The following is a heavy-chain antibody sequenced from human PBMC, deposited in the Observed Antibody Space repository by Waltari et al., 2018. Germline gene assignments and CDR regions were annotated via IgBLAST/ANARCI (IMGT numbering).Heavy chain of an antibody. J-gene: IGHJ4*02. V-gene: IGHV4-38-2*01. D-gene: IGHD2-8*02. CDR2: IYHSGST. CDR1: GYSISSGYY. Sequence: QVQLQESGPGLVKPSETLSLTCAVSGYSISSGYYWGWIRQPPGKGLEWIGSIYHSGSTYYNPSLKSRVTISVDTSKNQFSLKLSSVTAADAAVYYCARADCTGGVCFRIFDYWGQGTLVTVSS. CDR3: ARADCTGGVCFRIFDY.